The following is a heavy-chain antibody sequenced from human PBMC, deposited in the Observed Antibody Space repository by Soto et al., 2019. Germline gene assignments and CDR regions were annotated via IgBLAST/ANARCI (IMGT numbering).Heavy chain of an antibody. J-gene: IGHJ6*02. Sequence: ASVKVSCKASGYTFTGYYMHWVRQAPGQGLEWMGWINPNSGGTNYAQKFQGWVTMTRDTSISTAYMELSRLRSDDTAVYYCAREVAANAQYYYYGMDVWGQGTTVTVSS. CDR3: AREVAANAQYYYYGMDV. V-gene: IGHV1-2*04. CDR2: INPNSGGT. CDR1: GYTFTGYY. D-gene: IGHD2-15*01.